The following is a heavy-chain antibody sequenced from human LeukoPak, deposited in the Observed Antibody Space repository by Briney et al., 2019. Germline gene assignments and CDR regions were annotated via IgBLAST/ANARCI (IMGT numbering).Heavy chain of an antibody. Sequence: SVTVSCKASGGTFSSYAISWVRQAPGQGLEWMGRIIPILGIANYAQKFQGRVTITADKSTSTAYMELSSLRSEDTAVYYCARPDSLYYDILTGYSPAFDYWGQGTLVTVSS. D-gene: IGHD3-9*01. CDR2: IIPILGIA. CDR1: GGTFSSYA. V-gene: IGHV1-69*04. J-gene: IGHJ4*02. CDR3: ARPDSLYYDILTGYSPAFDY.